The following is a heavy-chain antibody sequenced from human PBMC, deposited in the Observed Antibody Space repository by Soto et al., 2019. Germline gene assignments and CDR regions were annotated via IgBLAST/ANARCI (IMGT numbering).Heavy chain of an antibody. CDR2: ISTSGNSK. CDR1: GFTFSDYY. CDR3: ARYSGYGYYYFDY. V-gene: IGHV3-11*01. D-gene: IGHD5-12*01. J-gene: IGHJ4*02. Sequence: QVQVVESGGGLVKPGGSLRLSCAASGFTFSDYYMSWIRQAPGKGLEWISFISTSGNSKSYADSVKGRFTISRDNDKNSLSLQMNSMRAEYTAVYYCARYSGYGYYYFDYWGQGTQVTVSS.